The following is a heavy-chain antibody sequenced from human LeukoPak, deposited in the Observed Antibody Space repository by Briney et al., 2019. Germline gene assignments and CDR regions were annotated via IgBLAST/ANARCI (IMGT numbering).Heavy chain of an antibody. D-gene: IGHD1/OR15-1a*01. J-gene: IGHJ6*03. V-gene: IGHV3-53*01. CDR1: GFSVSSNF. CDR2: IYSGGTT. CDR3: ARDGYGNNYMDV. Sequence: PGGSLRLSCPASGFSVSSNFMSWVRQAPGKGLEWVSVIYSGGTTYYADSVKGRFTISRDNSKNTLSLQMNNLRAEDTAVYYCARDGYGNNYMDVWGKGTTVTVSS.